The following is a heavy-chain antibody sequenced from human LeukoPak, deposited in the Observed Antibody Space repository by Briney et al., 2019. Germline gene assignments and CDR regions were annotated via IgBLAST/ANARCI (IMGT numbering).Heavy chain of an antibody. CDR3: ARSALSPRYYYESSGSLGYSQH. CDR1: AGTFSSYA. J-gene: IGHJ1*01. Sequence: GASVKVSCKASAGTFSSYAISWVRQAPGQGLEWMGRIIPIFGTANYAQKFQGRVTITTDESTSTAYMELSSLRSEDTAAYYCARSALSPRYYYESSGSLGYSQHCGQGTLVTVSS. CDR2: IIPIFGTA. V-gene: IGHV1-69*05. D-gene: IGHD3-22*01.